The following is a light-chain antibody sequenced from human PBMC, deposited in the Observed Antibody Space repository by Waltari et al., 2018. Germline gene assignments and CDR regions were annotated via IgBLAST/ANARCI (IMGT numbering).Light chain of an antibody. CDR1: RSNLGSYY. Sequence: QSVLTQPPSVSGDPGQRVTISCTGSRSNLGSYYVSWYQQFPGTAPKLLIYDNYKRPSGISDRFSGSKSGPSASLTITGLQPGDEADYYCGAWDSSLSSDVFGSGTKLTVL. CDR2: DNY. J-gene: IGLJ6*01. V-gene: IGLV1-51*01. CDR3: GAWDSSLSSDV.